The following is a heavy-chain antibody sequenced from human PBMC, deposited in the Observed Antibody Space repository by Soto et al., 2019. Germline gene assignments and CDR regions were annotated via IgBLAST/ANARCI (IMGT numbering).Heavy chain of an antibody. D-gene: IGHD2-2*01. CDR3: ARESGCSSAGCYERAYNWFDP. CDR1: GGSISSYH. V-gene: IGHV4-59*01. Sequence: PSETLSLTCTVSGGSISSYHWSWIRQPPGKGLEWIGYIYYSGSTNYNPSLKSRVTISVDTSKNQFSLKLSSVTAADTAVYYCARESGCSSAGCYERAYNWFDPWGQGTLVTVSS. CDR2: IYYSGST. J-gene: IGHJ5*02.